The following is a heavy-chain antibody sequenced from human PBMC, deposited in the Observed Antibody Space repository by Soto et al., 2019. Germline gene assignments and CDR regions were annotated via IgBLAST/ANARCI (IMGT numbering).Heavy chain of an antibody. J-gene: IGHJ3*02. V-gene: IGHV1-69*06. Sequence: SVKVSCKVSGGTFNIRWVRQAPGQGLEWMGGIIPVIDTANYARKFQGRVVISADRATNIVYKEMMSLSLVDTAEYYCARGSGAHAFQIWGQGKMVT. CDR2: IIPVIDTA. CDR3: ARGSGAHAFQI. CDR1: GGTFN. D-gene: IGHD7-27*01.